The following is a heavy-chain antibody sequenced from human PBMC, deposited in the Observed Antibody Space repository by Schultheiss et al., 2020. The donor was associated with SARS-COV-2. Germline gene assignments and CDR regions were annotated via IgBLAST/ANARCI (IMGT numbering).Heavy chain of an antibody. D-gene: IGHD6-13*01. J-gene: IGHJ6*02. Sequence: SLKISCAASGFTFDDYAMHWVRQAPGKGLEWVSGISWNSGSIGYADSVKGRFTISRDNAKNSLYLQMNSLRAEDTAVYYCAKVHHQPQHGDYYYYGMDVWGQGTTVTVSS. V-gene: IGHV3-9*01. CDR2: ISWNSGSI. CDR3: AKVHHQPQHGDYYYYGMDV. CDR1: GFTFDDYA.